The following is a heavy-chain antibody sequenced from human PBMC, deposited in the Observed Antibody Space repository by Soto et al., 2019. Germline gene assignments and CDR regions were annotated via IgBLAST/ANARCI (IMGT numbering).Heavy chain of an antibody. CDR2: ISSSRSTI. CDR1: GFTFSSYS. J-gene: IGHJ5*01. D-gene: IGHD2-2*01. Sequence: EVQLVESGGGLVQPGGSLRLSCAASGFTFSSYSMNWVRQAPGKGLEWVSYISSSRSTIYYADSVKGRFTISSVNAKNSLYLQMNSLRAEDTAVYYCARDCPGSSTTCYGNEWFDSWGQGTLVTVSS. CDR3: ARDCPGSSTTCYGNEWFDS. V-gene: IGHV3-48*01.